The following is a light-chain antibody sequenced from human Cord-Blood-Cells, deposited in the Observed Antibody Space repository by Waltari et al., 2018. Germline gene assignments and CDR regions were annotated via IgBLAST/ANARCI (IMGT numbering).Light chain of an antibody. Sequence: QSALTQPASASGSPGQSITISCTGTSSDVGGYNYVSWYQQHPGKAPKLMIYDVSNRPSGVSNRCSGSKSGNTASLTISGLQAEDEADYYCSSYTSSSTLVFGTGTKVTVL. CDR2: DVS. V-gene: IGLV2-14*01. J-gene: IGLJ1*01. CDR3: SSYTSSSTLV. CDR1: SSDVGGYNY.